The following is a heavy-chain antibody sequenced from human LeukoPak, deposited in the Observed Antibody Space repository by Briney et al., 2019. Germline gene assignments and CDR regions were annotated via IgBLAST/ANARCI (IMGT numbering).Heavy chain of an antibody. Sequence: SQTLSLTCAISGDSVSSNSAAWNWIRQSPSRGLEWLGRTYYRAKWYNEYVVSVKSRVTINPNTYKNQFSLQLNSVTPEDTAVYYCARGGIAVDGTGHFDYWGQGTVVTVSS. J-gene: IGHJ4*02. CDR2: TYYRAKWYN. CDR1: GDSVSSNSAA. V-gene: IGHV6-1*01. CDR3: ARGGIAVDGTGHFDY. D-gene: IGHD6-19*01.